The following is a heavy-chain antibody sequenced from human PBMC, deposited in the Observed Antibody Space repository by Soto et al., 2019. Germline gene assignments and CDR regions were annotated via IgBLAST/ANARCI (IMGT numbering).Heavy chain of an antibody. V-gene: IGHV3-30*03. CDR2: ISYDGANK. Sequence: PGGSLRLSCSASRFIFSIYGMHWVRQTPGKGLEWVAVISYDGANKYYADSVKGRFTISRDNSKNTLYLEMNSLRPDDTAIYYCARDVATSGTKFFYGMAVWGQGTTVTVSS. J-gene: IGHJ6*02. CDR3: ARDVATSGTKFFYGMAV. CDR1: RFIFSIYG. D-gene: IGHD1-1*01.